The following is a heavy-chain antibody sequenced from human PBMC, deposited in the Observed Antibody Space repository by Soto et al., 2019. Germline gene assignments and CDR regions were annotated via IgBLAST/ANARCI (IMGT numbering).Heavy chain of an antibody. J-gene: IGHJ4*02. CDR2: ISFSGNTI. CDR1: GFTFDDYG. V-gene: IGHV3-48*02. D-gene: IGHD5-18*01. Sequence: PGGSLRLSCAASGFTFDDYGMNWVRQAPGKRLEWVSFISFSGNTIYYADSVRGRFTISRDNAKSTLFLQMNSLRDDDTATYYCARRLVSLQYSEYWGQGTLVTVS. CDR3: ARRLVSLQYSEY.